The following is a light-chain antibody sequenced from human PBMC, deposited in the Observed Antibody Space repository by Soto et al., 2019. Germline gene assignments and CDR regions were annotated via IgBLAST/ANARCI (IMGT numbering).Light chain of an antibody. CDR3: QSYDSSLPV. Sequence: QSVRTRPHSGSGARGEGCTIYCTRSSSTSGAGYDVHGYQQLPGTAPKLLIYGNSNRPSGVPDRFSGSKSGTSESLAITGLQAEDEADYYCQSYDSSLPVFGPGTKLTVL. CDR2: GNS. V-gene: IGLV1-40*01. J-gene: IGLJ1*01. CDR1: SSTSGAGYD.